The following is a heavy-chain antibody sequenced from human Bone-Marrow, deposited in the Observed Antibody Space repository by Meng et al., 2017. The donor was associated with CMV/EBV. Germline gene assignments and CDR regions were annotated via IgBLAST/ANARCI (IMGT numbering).Heavy chain of an antibody. J-gene: IGHJ5*02. V-gene: IGHV3-7*01. Sequence: GESLKISCAASGFTFSSYWMSWVRQAPGKGLEWVANIKQDGSEKYYVDSVKGRFTISRDNAKNSLYLQMNSLRAEDTAVYYCVRQLGYCSSTSCYLDNWFDPCGQGTLVTVSS. CDR2: IKQDGSEK. CDR1: GFTFSSYW. CDR3: VRQLGYCSSTSCYLDNWFDP. D-gene: IGHD2-2*01.